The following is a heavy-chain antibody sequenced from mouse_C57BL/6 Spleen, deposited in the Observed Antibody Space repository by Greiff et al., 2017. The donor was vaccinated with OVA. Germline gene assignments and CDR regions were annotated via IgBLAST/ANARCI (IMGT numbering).Heavy chain of an antibody. CDR3: ARETYYSNSGAMDY. J-gene: IGHJ4*01. V-gene: IGHV1-54*01. D-gene: IGHD2-5*01. CDR1: GYAFTNYL. Sequence: VKLMESGAELVRPGTSVKVSCKASGYAFTNYLIEWVKQRPGQGLEWIGVINPGSGGTNYNEKFKGKATLTADKSSSTAYMQLSSLTSEDSAVYFCARETYYSNSGAMDYWGQGTSVTVSS. CDR2: INPGSGGT.